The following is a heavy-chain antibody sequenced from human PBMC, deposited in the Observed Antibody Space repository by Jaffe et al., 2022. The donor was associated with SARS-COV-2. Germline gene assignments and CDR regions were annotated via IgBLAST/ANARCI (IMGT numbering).Heavy chain of an antibody. J-gene: IGHJ5*02. Sequence: EVQLVQSGAEVKKPGESLKISCQGSGYMFGGYWIGWVRQMPGKGLEWMAIIYPDDSNTRYSPSFQGHVTISADKSINTAYLQWSSLRASDTAMYYCARQSSTVPTLDELWFDPWGQGTLVTVS. V-gene: IGHV5-51*01. CDR2: IYPDDSNT. CDR1: GYMFGGYW. D-gene: IGHD4-17*01. CDR3: ARQSSTVPTLDELWFDP.